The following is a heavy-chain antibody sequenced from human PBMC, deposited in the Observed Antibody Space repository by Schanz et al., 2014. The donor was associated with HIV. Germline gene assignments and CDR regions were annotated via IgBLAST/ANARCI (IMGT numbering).Heavy chain of an antibody. CDR2: INWNSGDI. CDR1: GFDFGNYG. J-gene: IGHJ6*02. CDR3: AKDNGWPLASYYGMDV. D-gene: IGHD6-19*01. Sequence: EVQLVESGGGLVQPGRSLRISCAASGFDFGNYGMHWVRQVPGKGLEWVSGINWNSGDIGYADSVKGRFTISRDNAKNSLYLQMNSLRAEDTALYYCAKDNGWPLASYYGMDVWGQGTTVTVSS. V-gene: IGHV3-9*01.